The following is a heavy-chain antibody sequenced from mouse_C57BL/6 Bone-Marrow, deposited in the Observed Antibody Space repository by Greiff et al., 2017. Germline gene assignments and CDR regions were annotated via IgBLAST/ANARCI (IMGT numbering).Heavy chain of an antibody. V-gene: IGHV5-6*01. CDR2: ISSGGSYT. CDR3: ARHLLFSTTVVATYYYAMDY. CDR1: GFTFSSYG. D-gene: IGHD1-1*01. J-gene: IGHJ4*01. Sequence: EVKLMESGGDLVKPGGSLKLSCAASGFTFSSYGMSWVRQTPDKRLEWVATISSGGSYTYYPDSVKGRYTISRDNAKNTQYMQMSSLKSEDTAMYYCARHLLFSTTVVATYYYAMDYWGQGTSVTVSS.